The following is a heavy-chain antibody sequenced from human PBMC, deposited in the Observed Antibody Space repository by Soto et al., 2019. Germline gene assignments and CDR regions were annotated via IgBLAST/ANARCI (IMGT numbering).Heavy chain of an antibody. J-gene: IGHJ4*02. D-gene: IGHD2-8*02. CDR1: GFTFSSYG. CDR3: AKEGGRHVPVPGKYFDY. CDR2: ISYDGSTK. Sequence: GGSLRLSCAASGFTFSSYGMYWVRQAPGKGLEWVAVISYDGSTKYYADSVKGRFTISRDNSKKTLYLQMNSLRAEDTALYYWAKEGGRHVPVPGKYFDYGGQGSQVPVSS. V-gene: IGHV3-30*18.